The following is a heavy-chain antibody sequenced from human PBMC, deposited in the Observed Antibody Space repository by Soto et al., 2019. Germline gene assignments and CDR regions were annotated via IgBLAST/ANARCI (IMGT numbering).Heavy chain of an antibody. Sequence: QVQLVESGGGVVQPGRSLRLSCAASGFTFSSYGMHWVRQAPGKGLEWVAVISYDGSNKYYADSVKGRFTISRDNSKNTLYLQMNSLRAEDTAVYYCAKEPSSGWYWAINWFDPWGQGPLVTVSS. D-gene: IGHD6-19*01. CDR3: AKEPSSGWYWAINWFDP. CDR2: ISYDGSNK. J-gene: IGHJ5*02. CDR1: GFTFSSYG. V-gene: IGHV3-30*18.